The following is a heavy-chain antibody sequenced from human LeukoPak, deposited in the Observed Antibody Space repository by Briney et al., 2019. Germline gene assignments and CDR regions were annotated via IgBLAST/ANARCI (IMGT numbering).Heavy chain of an antibody. Sequence: PGGSLRLSCAASGFNFRTYAMSWVRQAPGKGLEWVSAISGSDPGTYHADSVKGRFTISRDNAKNSLYLQMNSLRAEDTAVYYCAKDATAVVGTVYMDVWGKGTTVTISS. CDR1: GFNFRTYA. V-gene: IGHV3-23*01. CDR2: ISGSDPGT. D-gene: IGHD6-13*01. CDR3: AKDATAVVGTVYMDV. J-gene: IGHJ6*03.